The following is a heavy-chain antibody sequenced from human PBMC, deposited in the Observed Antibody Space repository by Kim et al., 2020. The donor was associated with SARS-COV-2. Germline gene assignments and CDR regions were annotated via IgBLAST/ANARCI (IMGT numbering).Heavy chain of an antibody. CDR3: ARDHDGDYVWDYYYGMDV. D-gene: IGHD3-16*01. J-gene: IGHJ6*02. CDR2: INAGNGNT. V-gene: IGHV1-3*01. CDR1: GYTFTSYA. Sequence: ASVKVSCKASGYTFTSYAMHWVRQAPGQRLEWMGWINAGNGNTKYSQKFQGRVTITRDTSASTAYMELSSLRSEDTAVYYCARDHDGDYVWDYYYGMDVWGQGTTVTVSS.